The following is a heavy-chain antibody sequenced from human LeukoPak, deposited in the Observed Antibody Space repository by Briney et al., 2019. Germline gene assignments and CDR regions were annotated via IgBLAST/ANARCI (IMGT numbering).Heavy chain of an antibody. J-gene: IGHJ4*02. V-gene: IGHV1-2*02. CDR3: ARVVTIFGVANRGYYFDY. Sequence: GASVTVSFKASVYTFTGYYMHWVRQAPGQGLAWMGWINPNSGGTNYAQKFQGRVTMTRDTSISTAYMELSRLRSDDTAVYYCARVVTIFGVANRGYYFDYWGQGTLVTVSS. CDR2: INPNSGGT. D-gene: IGHD3-3*01. CDR1: VYTFTGYY.